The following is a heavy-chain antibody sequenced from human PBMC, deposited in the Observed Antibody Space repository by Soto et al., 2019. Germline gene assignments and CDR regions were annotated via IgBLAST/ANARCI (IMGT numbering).Heavy chain of an antibody. CDR3: ARVLSAHEPFDY. Sequence: PSETLSLTCTVSGGSISSYYWSWIRQPPGKGLEWIGYIYYSGSTNYNPSLKSRVTISVDTSKNQFSLKLSSVTAADTAVYYCARVLSAHEPFDYWGQGTLVTVSS. CDR2: IYYSGST. J-gene: IGHJ4*02. V-gene: IGHV4-59*01. CDR1: GGSISSYY.